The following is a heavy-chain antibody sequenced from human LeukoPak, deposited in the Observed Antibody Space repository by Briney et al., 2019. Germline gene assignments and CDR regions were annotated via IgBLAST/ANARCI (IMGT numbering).Heavy chain of an antibody. J-gene: IGHJ4*02. CDR3: ARFAGSSIAGPKYDY. Sequence: PGGSLRLPCAASGFTFSSYGMHWVRQAPGKGLEWVAVISYDGSNKYYADSVKGRFTISRDNSKNTLYLQMNSLRAEDTAVYYCARFAGSSIAGPKYDYWGQGTLVTVSS. D-gene: IGHD6-6*01. CDR2: ISYDGSNK. V-gene: IGHV3-30*03. CDR1: GFTFSSYG.